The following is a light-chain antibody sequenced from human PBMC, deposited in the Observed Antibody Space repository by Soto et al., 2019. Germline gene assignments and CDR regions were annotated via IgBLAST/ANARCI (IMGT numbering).Light chain of an antibody. V-gene: IGLV2-14*03. CDR2: DVS. J-gene: IGLJ2*01. CDR3: SSYTSGSTRVV. CDR1: GSDVGGYNY. Sequence: QSALTQPASVSGSPGQAITISCTGTGSDVGGYNYVSWYQQHPGKAPKVMIYDVSKRPSGISNRFSGSNSGNTASLTISGRQIEDEADYYCSSYTSGSTRVVFGGGTKLTVL.